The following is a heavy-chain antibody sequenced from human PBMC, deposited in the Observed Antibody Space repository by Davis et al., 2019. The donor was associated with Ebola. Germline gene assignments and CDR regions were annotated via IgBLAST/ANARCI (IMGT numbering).Heavy chain of an antibody. J-gene: IGHJ4*02. CDR2: INPSGGST. CDR1: GYTFTGYY. CDR3: ARGRHLSVSPFAY. D-gene: IGHD5/OR15-5a*01. V-gene: IGHV1-46*01. Sequence: ASVKVSCKASGYTFTGYYIHWVRQAPGQGLEWMGIINPSGGSTRYAQKFQGRVTMTRDTSTSTVYMELSSLRSEGTAVYYCARGRHLSVSPFAYWGQGILVTVSP.